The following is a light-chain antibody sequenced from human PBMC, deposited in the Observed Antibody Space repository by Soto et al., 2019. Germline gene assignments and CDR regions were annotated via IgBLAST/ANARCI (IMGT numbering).Light chain of an antibody. Sequence: DIVMTQTPLSLSVTPGQPASISCKSSQTLLRSDGKNYMYWYLQKPGQPPLLLISEVSNRFSGVPDKFSGSGSGTDFTLKISRVEAEDAGVYDCLQTIRLRYTFGQGTKLEIK. CDR3: LQTIRLRYT. CDR2: EVS. V-gene: IGKV2D-29*01. J-gene: IGKJ2*01. CDR1: QTLLRSDGKNY.